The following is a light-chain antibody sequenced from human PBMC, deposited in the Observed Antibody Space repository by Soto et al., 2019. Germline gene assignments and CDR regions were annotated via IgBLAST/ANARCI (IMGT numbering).Light chain of an antibody. Sequence: EIVLTQSPGTLSLSPGERATLSCRASQTVTSDYLAWYQQKPGQAPRLLIYGASDRATGIPDRFSASGSGTDFILTISRLEPQDFAIYYCQQYCDSPLTFGGGNRVDIK. CDR1: QTVTSDY. CDR3: QQYCDSPLT. J-gene: IGKJ4*01. V-gene: IGKV3-20*01. CDR2: GAS.